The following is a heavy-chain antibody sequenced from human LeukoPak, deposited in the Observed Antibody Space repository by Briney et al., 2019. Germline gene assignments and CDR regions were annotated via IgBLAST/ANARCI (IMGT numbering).Heavy chain of an antibody. J-gene: IGHJ4*02. D-gene: IGHD3-10*01. CDR1: GYTFTSYG. CDR3: ARSGGLLWFGELSVDY. V-gene: IGHV1-18*01. CDR2: ISAYNGNT. Sequence: ASVKVSCKASGYTFTSYGISWVRQAPGQGLEWMGWISAYNGNTNYAQKLQGRVTMTTDTSTSTAYMELRSLGSDDTAVYYCARSGGLLWFGELSVDYWGQGTLVTVSS.